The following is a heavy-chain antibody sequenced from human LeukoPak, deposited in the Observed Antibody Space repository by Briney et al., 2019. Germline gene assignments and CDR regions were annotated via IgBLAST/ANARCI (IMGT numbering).Heavy chain of an antibody. Sequence: GGSLRLSCAASGFIVSSNHMSWVRQAPGKGLEWVPVIYSGGGTYYADSVKGRFTISRDNSKNTLYLQMNSLRAEDTAVYYCAKDMGYCSGGSCYFDYWGQGTLVTVSS. CDR3: AKDMGYCSGGSCYFDY. J-gene: IGHJ4*02. CDR1: GFIVSSNH. CDR2: IYSGGGT. D-gene: IGHD2-15*01. V-gene: IGHV3-53*01.